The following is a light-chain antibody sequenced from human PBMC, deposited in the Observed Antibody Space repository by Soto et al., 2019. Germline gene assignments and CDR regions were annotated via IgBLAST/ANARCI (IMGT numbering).Light chain of an antibody. Sequence: EIVLTQSPGTLSLYPGERATLSCRASQSISSDLGWYQQRPGQAPRLLIYAASDRATGIPARFSGSGSGTDFTLTISSLEPEDFAVYYCQQDTNWPLTFGGGTKVEIK. J-gene: IGKJ4*01. CDR3: QQDTNWPLT. CDR2: AAS. V-gene: IGKV3-11*01. CDR1: QSISSD.